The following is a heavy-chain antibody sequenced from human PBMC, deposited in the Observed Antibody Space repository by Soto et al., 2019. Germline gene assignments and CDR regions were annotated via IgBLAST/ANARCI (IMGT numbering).Heavy chain of an antibody. CDR2: FDPEDGET. V-gene: IGHV1-24*01. CDR1: GYTLTELS. Sequence: ASVKVSCKVSGYTLTELSMHWVRQAPGKGLEWMGGFDPEDGETIYAQKFQGRVTMTEDTSTDTAYMELSSLRSEDTAVYYCATAAASAVYYDSSGYYLGIYHYWGQGTLVTVS. D-gene: IGHD3-22*01. J-gene: IGHJ4*02. CDR3: ATAAASAVYYDSSGYYLGIYHY.